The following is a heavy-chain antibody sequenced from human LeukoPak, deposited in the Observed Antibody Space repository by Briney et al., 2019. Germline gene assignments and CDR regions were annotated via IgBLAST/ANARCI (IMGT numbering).Heavy chain of an antibody. CDR3: ARLPSMLRGVDNWFDP. D-gene: IGHD3-10*01. CDR2: IYPRDSDT. J-gene: IGHJ5*02. Sequence: GESLKISCKGSGYSFTSYWIGWVRQMPGKGLEWMGLIYPRDSDTRYSPSFQGQVTISADKSINTAYLQWSSLKASDTAMYYCARLPSMLRGVDNWFDPWGQGTLVTVSS. CDR1: GYSFTSYW. V-gene: IGHV5-51*01.